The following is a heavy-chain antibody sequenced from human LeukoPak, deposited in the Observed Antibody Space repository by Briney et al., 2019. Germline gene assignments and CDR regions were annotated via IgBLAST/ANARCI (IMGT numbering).Heavy chain of an antibody. Sequence: ASVKVSCKASGGTFSSYAISWVRQAPGQGLEWMGGIIPIFGKANYAQKFQGRVTITADESTSTAYMELSSLRSEDTAVYYCARRYDYGEHFDYWGQGTLVTVSS. J-gene: IGHJ4*02. CDR2: IIPIFGKA. CDR3: ARRYDYGEHFDY. D-gene: IGHD4-17*01. CDR1: GGTFSSYA. V-gene: IGHV1-69*13.